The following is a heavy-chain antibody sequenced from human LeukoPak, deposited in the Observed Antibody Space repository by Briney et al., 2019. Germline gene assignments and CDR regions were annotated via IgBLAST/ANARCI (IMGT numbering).Heavy chain of an antibody. CDR3: ARDRYYYDSSGYSPLNDY. CDR2: ISAYNGNT. Sequence: PLASVKVSCKASGYTFTSYGISWLRQAPGQGLEWMGWISAYNGNTNYAQKLQGRVTMTTDTSTSTAYMELRSLRSDDTAVYYCARDRYYYDSSGYSPLNDYWGQGTLVTVSS. J-gene: IGHJ4*02. CDR1: GYTFTSYG. D-gene: IGHD3-22*01. V-gene: IGHV1-18*01.